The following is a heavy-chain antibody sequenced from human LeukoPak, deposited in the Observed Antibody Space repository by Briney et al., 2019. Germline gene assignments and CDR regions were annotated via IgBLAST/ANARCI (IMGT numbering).Heavy chain of an antibody. CDR2: IYYSGST. J-gene: IGHJ4*02. CDR3: VRGPPGY. Sequence: PSETLSLTCTVSGGSISSSSYYWGWIRQPPGKGLEWIGSIYYSGSTYYNPSLKSRVTISVDTSKNQFSLKLSSVTAADTAMYYCVRGPPGYWGQGTLVIVSS. V-gene: IGHV4-39*07. CDR1: GGSISSSSYY.